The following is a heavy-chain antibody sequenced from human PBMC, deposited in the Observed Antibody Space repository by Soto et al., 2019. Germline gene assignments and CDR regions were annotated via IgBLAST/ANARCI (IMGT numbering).Heavy chain of an antibody. Sequence: ASVKVSCKASGYTFTSYDINWVRQATGQGLEWMGWMNPNSGNTGYAQKFQGRVTMTRNTSISTAYMELSSLRSEDTAVYYCARVGGIAARLSPPREYFQHWGQGTLVTVSS. V-gene: IGHV1-8*01. CDR1: GYTFTSYD. J-gene: IGHJ1*01. CDR2: MNPNSGNT. D-gene: IGHD6-6*01. CDR3: ARVGGIAARLSPPREYFQH.